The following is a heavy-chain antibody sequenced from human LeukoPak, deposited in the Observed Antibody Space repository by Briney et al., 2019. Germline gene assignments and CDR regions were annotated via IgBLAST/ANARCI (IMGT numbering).Heavy chain of an antibody. CDR1: GGSISTYY. CDR3: ARIDTSGWYWYFDL. J-gene: IGHJ2*01. CDR2: IYYNGNT. D-gene: IGHD6-19*01. Sequence: SETLSLTCTVSGGSISTYYWSWIRQPPGKGLEWIGYIYYNGNTNYNPSLKSRVTISVDTSKNQFSLKLNSVTTADTAVYYCARIDTSGWYWYFDLWGRGTLVTVSS. V-gene: IGHV4-59*01.